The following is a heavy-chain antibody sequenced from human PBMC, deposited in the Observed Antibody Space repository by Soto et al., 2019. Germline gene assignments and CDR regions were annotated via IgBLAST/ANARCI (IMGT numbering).Heavy chain of an antibody. V-gene: IGHV1-2*04. CDR2: INPNSGGT. CDR3: VRGDYGDSKPNYYY. CDR1: GYTFTGYY. D-gene: IGHD4-17*01. J-gene: IGHJ4*02. Sequence: ASVKVSCKASGYTFTGYYMHWVRQAPGQGLGWMGWINPNSGGTNYAQKFQGWVTMTRDTSISTAYMELSRLRSDDTAVYYCVRGDYGDSKPNYYYWGQGTLVTVSS.